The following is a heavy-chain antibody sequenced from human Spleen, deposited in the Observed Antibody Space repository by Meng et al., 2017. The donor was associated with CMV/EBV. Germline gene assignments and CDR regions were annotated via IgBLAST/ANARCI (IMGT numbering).Heavy chain of an antibody. Sequence: ETLSLTCAASGFTFRSYIMSWVRQAPGKGLEWVSALSGSGGYTYYADSVKGRFTISRDNSKNTLYLQMNSLRAEDTAVYYCAKGRRGITIFGVADFDYWGQGTLVTVSS. CDR2: LSGSGGYT. CDR3: AKGRRGITIFGVADFDY. CDR1: GFTFRSYI. V-gene: IGHV3-23*01. D-gene: IGHD3-3*01. J-gene: IGHJ4*02.